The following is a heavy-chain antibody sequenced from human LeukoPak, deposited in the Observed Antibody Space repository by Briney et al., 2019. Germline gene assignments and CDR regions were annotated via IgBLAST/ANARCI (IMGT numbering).Heavy chain of an antibody. J-gene: IGHJ6*03. V-gene: IGHV3-21*01. CDR2: ISSSSSYI. Sequence: PGGSLRLSCAASGFTFSSYSMNWVRQAPGKGLEWVSSISSSSSYIYYADSVKGRFTISRDNAKNSLYLQMNSLRAEDTAVYYCARGRYGDYGGYYYYYMDVWGKGTTVTISS. D-gene: IGHD4-17*01. CDR3: ARGRYGDYGGYYYYYMDV. CDR1: GFTFSSYS.